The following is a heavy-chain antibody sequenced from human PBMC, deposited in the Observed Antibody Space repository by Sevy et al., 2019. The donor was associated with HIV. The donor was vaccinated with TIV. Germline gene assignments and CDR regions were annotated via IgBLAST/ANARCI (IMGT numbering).Heavy chain of an antibody. D-gene: IGHD2-2*01. CDR2: LSFACGRI. J-gene: IGHJ4*02. CDR1: GFTFSKCS. V-gene: IGHV3-23*01. CDR3: AREGCSKPHDY. Sequence: GGSLRLSCVASGFTFSKCSMSWVRQTPGKGLEWVSTLSFACGRINYADSVKGRFTMSRDDSRNTFYLQMDSLRAEDTAIYYCAREGCSKPHDYWGQGTLVTVSS.